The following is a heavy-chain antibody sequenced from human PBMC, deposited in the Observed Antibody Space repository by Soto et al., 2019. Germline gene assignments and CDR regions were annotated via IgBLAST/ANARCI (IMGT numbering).Heavy chain of an antibody. CDR3: ARDRRLYYSDSFDI. CDR2: ISFDGSEK. CDR1: GFTFSIYG. V-gene: IGHV3-30*03. J-gene: IGHJ3*02. D-gene: IGHD1-26*01. Sequence: QVQLVESGGGVVQPGRSLRLSCAASGFTFSIYGMHWVRHAPGKWLGWVAMISFDGSEKYYTDSVKGRFNISRDSSKNTMYLQMDSLRVEDTAVYYCARDRRLYYSDSFDIWGQGTTVTVSS.